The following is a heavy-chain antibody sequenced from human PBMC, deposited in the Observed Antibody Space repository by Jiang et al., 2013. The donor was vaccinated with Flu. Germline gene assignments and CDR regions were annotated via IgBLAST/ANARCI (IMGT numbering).Heavy chain of an antibody. Sequence: GAEVKKPGSSGNVSCKASGGTFGNYAISWVRQAPGQGLEWMGATISFPYRGYYAQKFQGRVTMTADESTSTAYLELSSLSSEDTAFYYCAREFGSHSPFDLWGQGTLVTVSS. CDR3: AREFGSHSPFDL. CDR2: TISFPYRG. J-gene: IGHJ4*02. CDR1: GGTFGNYA. V-gene: IGHV1-69*01. D-gene: IGHD1-26*01.